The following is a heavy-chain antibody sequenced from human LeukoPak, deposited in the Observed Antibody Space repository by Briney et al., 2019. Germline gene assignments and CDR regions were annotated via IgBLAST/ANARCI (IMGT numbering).Heavy chain of an antibody. CDR3: AREEDTLDAFDI. Sequence: SETLSLTCTVSGGSISSYYWSWIRQPPGKGLEWIGYIYYSGSTNYNPSLKSRVTISVDTSKNQSSLKLSSVTAADTAVYYCAREEDTLDAFDIWGQGTMVTVSS. D-gene: IGHD2-15*01. CDR1: GGSISSYY. CDR2: IYYSGST. V-gene: IGHV4-59*01. J-gene: IGHJ3*02.